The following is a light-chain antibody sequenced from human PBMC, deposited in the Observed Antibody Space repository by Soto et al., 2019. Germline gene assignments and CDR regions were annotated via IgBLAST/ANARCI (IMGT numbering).Light chain of an antibody. Sequence: QSALTQPASVSGSPGQSITISCTGTSRDIGAFNYVSWYLQHPGKAPKLMIYDVSTRPSGVSSRFSGSKSGNTASLTISGLQAEDQADYYCSSFTNSGTLYVFGPGTKLTVL. CDR2: DVS. CDR3: SSFTNSGTLYV. V-gene: IGLV2-14*03. J-gene: IGLJ1*01. CDR1: SRDIGAFNY.